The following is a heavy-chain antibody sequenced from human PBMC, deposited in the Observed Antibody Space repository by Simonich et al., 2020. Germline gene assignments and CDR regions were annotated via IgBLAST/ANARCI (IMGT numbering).Heavy chain of an antibody. CDR2: ISSSSSYI. Sequence: EVQLVESGGGLVKPGGSLRLSCAASGFTFSSYSMNWVRQAPGKGLEWVSSISSSSSYIYYADSVKGRFTISRDNAKNSLYLQMNSLRAEDTAVYYCAGGVYRSSTSCSTYYYYGMDVWGQGTTVTVYS. J-gene: IGHJ6*02. D-gene: IGHD2-2*01. V-gene: IGHV3-21*01. CDR1: GFTFSSYS. CDR3: AGGVYRSSTSCSTYYYYGMDV.